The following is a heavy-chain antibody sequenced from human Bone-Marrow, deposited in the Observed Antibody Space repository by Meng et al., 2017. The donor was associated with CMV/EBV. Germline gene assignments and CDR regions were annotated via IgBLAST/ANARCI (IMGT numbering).Heavy chain of an antibody. J-gene: IGHJ3*02. CDR1: GFTFNTYA. V-gene: IGHV3-21*01. D-gene: IGHD3-3*01. CDR2: ISSSSSYI. Sequence: GESLKISCAASGFTFNTYAMTWVRQAPGKGLEWVSSISSSSSYIYYAGSVKGRFTISRDNAKNSLYLQMNSLRAEDTAVYYCASFVGYDFWSGYYTDAFDIWGQGTMVTVSS. CDR3: ASFVGYDFWSGYYTDAFDI.